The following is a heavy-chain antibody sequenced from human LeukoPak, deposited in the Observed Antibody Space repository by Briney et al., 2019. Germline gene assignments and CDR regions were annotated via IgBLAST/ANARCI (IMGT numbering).Heavy chain of an antibody. J-gene: IGHJ4*02. CDR2: IRYDGSNK. CDR1: GFTFSSYG. D-gene: IGHD1-26*01. Sequence: GGSLRLSCAASGFTFSSYGMHWVRQAPGKGLEWVAFIRYDGSNKYYEDSVKGRFAISRDNSKNTLYLQMNSLRAGDTAVYYCATWEQPFDYWGQGTLVTVSS. V-gene: IGHV3-30*02. CDR3: ATWEQPFDY.